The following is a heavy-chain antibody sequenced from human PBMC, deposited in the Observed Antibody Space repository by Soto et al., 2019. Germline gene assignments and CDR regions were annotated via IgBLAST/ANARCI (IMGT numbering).Heavy chain of an antibody. CDR3: ARVAYSSSSFDY. CDR2: IYHTGST. CDR1: HFSVSSGYY. Sequence: SETLSLTCAVSHFSVSSGYYWGWIRQPPGKGLEWIGNIYHTGSTYYNPSLKSRVTLSVDTSKNQFTLKLNSVTAADTAVYYCARVAYSSSSFDYWGQGTLVTVSS. V-gene: IGHV4-38-2*01. D-gene: IGHD6-6*01. J-gene: IGHJ4*02.